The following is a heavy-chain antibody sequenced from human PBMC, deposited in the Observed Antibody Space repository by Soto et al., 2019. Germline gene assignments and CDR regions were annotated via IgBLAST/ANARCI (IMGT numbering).Heavy chain of an antibody. J-gene: IGHJ6*02. Sequence: QVQRVQSGAEVKKPGASVKVSCKASGYSFTNYGISWVRQAPGQGLEWMGWISAYNANTNYAQKLQGRVTMTTDTSTSTAYMELRSLRSDDTSVYYCARVGECSSTSCRYYYYYGMDVWGQGTTVTVSS. CDR1: GYSFTNYG. D-gene: IGHD2-2*01. CDR3: ARVGECSSTSCRYYYYYGMDV. V-gene: IGHV1-18*01. CDR2: ISAYNANT.